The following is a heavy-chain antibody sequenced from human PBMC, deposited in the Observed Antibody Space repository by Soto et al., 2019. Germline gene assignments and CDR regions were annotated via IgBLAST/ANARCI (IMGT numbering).Heavy chain of an antibody. V-gene: IGHV3-48*02. Sequence: EVQLVESGGGLVQPGGSRKLSCEASGFTFSNYNMNWVRQAPGKGLEWLAYISTTRTTIYYADSVKGRFTIARDNVKSSLYLYMNSLRDEDTAVYYCARDRVGLDYWGQATLVTVSS. CDR1: GFTFSNYN. D-gene: IGHD3-16*01. J-gene: IGHJ4*02. CDR3: ARDRVGLDY. CDR2: ISTTRTTI.